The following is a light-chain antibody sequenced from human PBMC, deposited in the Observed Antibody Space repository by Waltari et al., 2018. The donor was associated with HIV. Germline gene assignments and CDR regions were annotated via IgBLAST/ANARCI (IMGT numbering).Light chain of an antibody. J-gene: IGKJ1*01. CDR3: LQDFTVPRT. V-gene: IGKV1-6*01. Sequence: MTHSPTPLPSSLGNRVPITCRATPENRTELGWYQQKPGKSPKLLIYCASSLQSGVPSRISGSGSGTDFTLSIGSLQPEDFATYFCLQDFTVPRTFGQGTKVEIK. CDR2: CAS. CDR1: PENRTE.